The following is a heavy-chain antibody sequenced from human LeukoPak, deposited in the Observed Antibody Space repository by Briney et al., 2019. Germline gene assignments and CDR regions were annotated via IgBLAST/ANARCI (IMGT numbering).Heavy chain of an antibody. Sequence: GGSLRLSCAASGFTFSSYGMHWVRQAPGKGLEWVAVIWYDGSNKYYADSVKGRFTISRDNSKNTLYLQMNSLRAEDTAVYYCARDYYDSSGYYWSNHLVDYWDQGTLVTVSS. CDR2: IWYDGSNK. J-gene: IGHJ4*02. CDR1: GFTFSSYG. CDR3: ARDYYDSSGYYWSNHLVDY. D-gene: IGHD3-22*01. V-gene: IGHV3-33*01.